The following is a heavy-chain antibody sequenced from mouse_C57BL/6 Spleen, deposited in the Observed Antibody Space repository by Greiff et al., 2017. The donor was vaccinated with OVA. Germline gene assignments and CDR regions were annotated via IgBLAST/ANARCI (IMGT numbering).Heavy chain of an antibody. CDR3: ARLSTGTDWYFDV. Sequence: QVQLKQSGAELARPGASVKLSCKASGYTFTSYGISWVKQRTGQGLEWIGEIYPRSGNTYYNEKFKGKATLTADKSSSTAYMELRSLTSEDAAVYVCARLSTGTDWYFDVWGKGTTVTVSS. V-gene: IGHV1-81*01. CDR1: GYTFTSYG. CDR2: IYPRSGNT. D-gene: IGHD4-1*02. J-gene: IGHJ1*03.